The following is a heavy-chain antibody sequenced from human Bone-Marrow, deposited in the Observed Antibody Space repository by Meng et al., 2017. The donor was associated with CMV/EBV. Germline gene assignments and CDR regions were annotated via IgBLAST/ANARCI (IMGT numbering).Heavy chain of an antibody. J-gene: IGHJ4*02. Sequence: ASVKVSCKASGYTFTGYYMHWVRQAPGQGLEWMGWINPNSGGTNYAQKVQGRVTMTRDTSTRTAYMALSRLRSDDTAVYYCARAWSYNWNYVGAYYTEYWGQGTLVTVSS. CDR3: ARAWSYNWNYVGAYYTEY. D-gene: IGHD1-7*01. CDR1: GYTFTGYY. V-gene: IGHV1-2*02. CDR2: INPNSGGT.